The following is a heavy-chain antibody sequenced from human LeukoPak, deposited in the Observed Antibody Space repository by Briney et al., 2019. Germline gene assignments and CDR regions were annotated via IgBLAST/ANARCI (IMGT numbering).Heavy chain of an antibody. CDR2: ISSSSSYI. CDR3: ARGLGVVITPWFDP. D-gene: IGHD3-3*01. V-gene: IGHV3-21*01. J-gene: IGHJ5*02. Sequence: GGSLRLSCAASGFTFSSYSMNWVRQAPGKGLEWVSSISSSSSYIYYADSVKGRFTISRDNAKNSLYLQMNSLRAEDTAVYYCARGLGVVITPWFDPWGQGTLVTVSS. CDR1: GFTFSSYS.